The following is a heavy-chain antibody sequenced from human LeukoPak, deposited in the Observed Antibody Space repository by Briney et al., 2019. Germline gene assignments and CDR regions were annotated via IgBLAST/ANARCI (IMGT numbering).Heavy chain of an antibody. CDR2: ISWNSGSI. V-gene: IGHV3-9*01. J-gene: IGHJ4*02. CDR3: AKDLGSSWYGSLFF. D-gene: IGHD6-13*01. CDR1: GFTFDDYA. Sequence: GGSLRLSCAASGFTFDDYAMHWVRQAPGKGLEWVSGISWNSGSIGYADSVKGRFTISRDNAENSLYLQMNSPRAEDTALYYCAKDLGSSWYGSLFFWGQGTLVTVSS.